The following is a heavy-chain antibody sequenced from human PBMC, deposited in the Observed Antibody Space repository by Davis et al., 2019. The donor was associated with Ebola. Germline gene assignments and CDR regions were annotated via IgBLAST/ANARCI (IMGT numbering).Heavy chain of an antibody. D-gene: IGHD5-24*01. CDR3: ARVLERWLQLGGFDY. CDR2: ISSSSSYT. CDR1: GFTFSSYS. Sequence: PGGSLRLSCAASGFTFSSYSMNWVRQAPGKGLEWVSYISSSSSYTNYADSVKGRFTISRDNAKNSLYLQMNSLRAEDTAVYYCARVLERWLQLGGFDYWGQGTLVTVSS. V-gene: IGHV3-21*05. J-gene: IGHJ4*02.